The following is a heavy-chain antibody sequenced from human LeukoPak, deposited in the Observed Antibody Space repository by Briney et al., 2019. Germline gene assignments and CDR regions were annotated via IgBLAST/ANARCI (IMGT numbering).Heavy chain of an antibody. CDR3: VRDGYREYTHDNDGFDV. CDR1: GFPLGNLG. V-gene: IGHV3-69-1*02. D-gene: IGHD5-12*01. J-gene: IGHJ3*01. CDR2: ISIGFNI. Sequence: KPGGPLRPSWSPWGFPLGNLGMNGAARGPGRGRGRFSTISIGFNIYYAESLRGRFTISRDNAKRSLFLQMNSLRAEDTAIYYCVRDGYREYTHDNDGFDVWGQGTMVTVSS.